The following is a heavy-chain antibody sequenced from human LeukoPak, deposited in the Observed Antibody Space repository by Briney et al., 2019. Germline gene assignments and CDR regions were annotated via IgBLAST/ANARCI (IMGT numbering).Heavy chain of an antibody. D-gene: IGHD1-26*01. CDR2: IYPGDSDT. CDR1: GYIFTSSW. J-gene: IGHJ4*02. V-gene: IGHV5-51*01. Sequence: GESLKISCKASGYIFTSSWIGWVRQMPGKGLEWMGIIYPGDSDTRYSPSFQGQVTISADKSVSTAYLQWSSLKASDTAMYYCAIYSDTYYFDCWGQGTLVTVSS. CDR3: AIYSDTYYFDC.